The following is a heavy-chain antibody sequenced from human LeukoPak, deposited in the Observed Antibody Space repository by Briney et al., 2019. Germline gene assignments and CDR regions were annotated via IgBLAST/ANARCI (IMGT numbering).Heavy chain of an antibody. D-gene: IGHD5-18*01. CDR3: ANDLGWIQLNLG. CDR2: ITGHGENT. CDR1: GFTFSSCC. Sequence: GGSLRLSCAASGFTFSSCCINWVRQAPGKGLEWVSGITGHGENTYYADSVKGRFTISRDNSRNTVYLQMNSLRVEDTAVYYCANDLGWIQLNLGRGQGTLVTVSS. V-gene: IGHV3-23*01. J-gene: IGHJ4*02.